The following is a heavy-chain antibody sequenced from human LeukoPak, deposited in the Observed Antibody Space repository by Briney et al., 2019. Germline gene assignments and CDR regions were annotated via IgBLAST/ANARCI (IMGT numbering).Heavy chain of an antibody. CDR2: INWNGGST. CDR1: GFTFDDYG. CDR3: ARQTADILTGYYYFDY. Sequence: GGSLRLSCAASGFTFDDYGMSWVRQAPGKGLEWVSGINWNGGSTGYADSVKGRFTISRDNAKNSLYLRMNSLRAEDTALYYCARQTADILTGYYYFDYWGQGTLVTVSS. V-gene: IGHV3-20*04. D-gene: IGHD3-9*01. J-gene: IGHJ4*02.